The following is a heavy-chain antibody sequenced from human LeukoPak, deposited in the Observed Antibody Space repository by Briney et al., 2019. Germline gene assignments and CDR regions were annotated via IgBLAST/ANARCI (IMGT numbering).Heavy chain of an antibody. J-gene: IGHJ4*02. CDR2: IYYSGST. CDR1: GGSISSYY. D-gene: IGHD1-1*01. V-gene: IGHV4-59*08. CDR3: AATRYNWNEDY. Sequence: SETLSLTCTVSGGSISSYYWSWIRQPPGKGLEWIGYIYYSGSTNYNPSLKSRVTISVDTSKNQFSLKLSSVTAADTAVYYCAATRYNWNEDYWGQGTLVTVSS.